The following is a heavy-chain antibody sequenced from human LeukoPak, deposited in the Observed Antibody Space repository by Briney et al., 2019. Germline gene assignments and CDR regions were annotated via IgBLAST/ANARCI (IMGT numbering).Heavy chain of an antibody. CDR2: ISDSSHAI. V-gene: IGHV3-48*01. CDR3: AKSPVAVASIFDY. CDR1: GFTFSSYS. Sequence: GGSLRLSCAASGFTFSSYSMIWVRQAPGKGLEWVSYISDSSHAIYHADSVKGRFTISRDNAKDSLYLQMNSLRAEDTAVYYCAKSPVAVASIFDYWGQGTLVTVSS. D-gene: IGHD6-19*01. J-gene: IGHJ4*02.